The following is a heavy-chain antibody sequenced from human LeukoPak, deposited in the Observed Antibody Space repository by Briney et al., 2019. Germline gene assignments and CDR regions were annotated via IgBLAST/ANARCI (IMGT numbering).Heavy chain of an antibody. V-gene: IGHV1-8*01. J-gene: IGHJ4*02. CDR3: VRTAGIFWSGAYYFDS. D-gene: IGHD3-3*01. Sequence: ASVKVSCKASGDTFTNYDINWVRQATAQGLEWMGWMNPNSGNTGYAQKFQGRLTMTRNTSITTAYMEVSSLRSGDTAVYYCVRTAGIFWSGAYYFDSWGQGTLVTVSS. CDR1: GDTFTNYD. CDR2: MNPNSGNT.